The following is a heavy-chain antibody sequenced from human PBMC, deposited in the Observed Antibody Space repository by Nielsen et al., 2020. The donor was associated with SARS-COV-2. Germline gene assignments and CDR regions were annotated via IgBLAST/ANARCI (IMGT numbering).Heavy chain of an antibody. CDR2: ISGSGGST. D-gene: IGHD3-22*01. V-gene: IGHV3-23*01. J-gene: IGHJ6*02. Sequence: WIRQPPGKGLEWVSAISGSGGSTYYADSVKGRFTISRDNSKNTLYLQMNSLRAEDTAVYYCARDGVYYYDSNGYYSREISSYYYYYGMDVWGQGTTVTVSS. CDR3: ARDGVYYYDSNGYYSREISSYYYYYGMDV.